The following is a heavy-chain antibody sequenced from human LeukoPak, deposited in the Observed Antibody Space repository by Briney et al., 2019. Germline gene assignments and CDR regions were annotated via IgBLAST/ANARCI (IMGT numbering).Heavy chain of an antibody. CDR3: ARDRHYYGSASENWFDP. CDR1: GFTFSSYA. V-gene: IGHV3-30*01. J-gene: IGHJ5*02. Sequence: GGSLRLSCAASGFTFSSYAMHWVRQAPGKGLEWVAVISYDGSNKYYADSVKGRFTISRDNSKNTLYLQMNSLRAEDTAVYYCARDRHYYGSASENWFDPWGPGTLVTVSS. D-gene: IGHD3-10*01. CDR2: ISYDGSNK.